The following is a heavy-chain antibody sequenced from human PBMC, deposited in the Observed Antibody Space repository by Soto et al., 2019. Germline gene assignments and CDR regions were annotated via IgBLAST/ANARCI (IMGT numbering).Heavy chain of an antibody. CDR2: INSDGSSI. CDR3: ASDEGQGRRTRGFDI. CDR1: GFSFSSYW. J-gene: IGHJ3*02. D-gene: IGHD3-10*01. Sequence: EVQLVESGGALVQPGGSLRLSCAASGFSFSSYWMHWVRQAPGKGPVWVSRINSDGSSINYADSVKGRFTISRDNAKNTMYLQMNSLRVEDTAVSYCASDEGQGRRTRGFDIWGQGTMVTVSS. V-gene: IGHV3-74*01.